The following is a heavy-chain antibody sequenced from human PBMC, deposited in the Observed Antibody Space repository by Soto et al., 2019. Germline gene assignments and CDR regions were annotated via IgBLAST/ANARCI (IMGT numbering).Heavy chain of an antibody. Sequence: QVQLVESGGGVVQPGRSLRLSCAASGFTFSSYGMHWVRQAPGKGLEWVAVIWYDGSNKYYADSVKGRFTISRDNSKNTLYLQMNSLRAEDTAVYYCARDLTTIFGHDYFGYWGQGTLVTVSS. J-gene: IGHJ4*02. CDR1: GFTFSSYG. CDR3: ARDLTTIFGHDYFGY. D-gene: IGHD3-3*01. V-gene: IGHV3-33*01. CDR2: IWYDGSNK.